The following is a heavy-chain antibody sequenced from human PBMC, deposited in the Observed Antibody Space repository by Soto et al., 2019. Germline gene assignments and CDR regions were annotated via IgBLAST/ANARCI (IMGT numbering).Heavy chain of an antibody. J-gene: IGHJ1*01. V-gene: IGHV1-8*01. Sequence: ASVKVSCKASGYTFTSYDINWVRQATGQGLEWMGWMNPNSGNTGYAQKFQGRVTMTRNTSISTAYMELSSLRSEDTAVYYGASPPPPRFLEWLLYFQHWGQGTLVTVSS. CDR2: MNPNSGNT. CDR1: GYTFTSYD. D-gene: IGHD3-3*01. CDR3: ASPPPPRFLEWLLYFQH.